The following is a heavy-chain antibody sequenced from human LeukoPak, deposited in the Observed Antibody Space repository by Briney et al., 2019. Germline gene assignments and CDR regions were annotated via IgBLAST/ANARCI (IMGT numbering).Heavy chain of an antibody. D-gene: IGHD3-10*01. CDR1: GFTFSIYG. J-gene: IGHJ4*02. V-gene: IGHV3-30*18. CDR2: IIYDGSNK. CDR3: AKDIGSYYDY. Sequence: PGGSLRLSCAASGFTFSIYGMHWVRQAPGKGLEWVAAIIYDGSNKYYADSVKGRFTISRDNSKNTLYLEMNSLRAEDTAVYYCAKDIGSYYDYWGQGILVTVSS.